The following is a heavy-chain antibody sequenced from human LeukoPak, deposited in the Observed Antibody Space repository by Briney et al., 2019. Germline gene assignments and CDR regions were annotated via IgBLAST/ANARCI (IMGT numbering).Heavy chain of an antibody. CDR3: ARLTALAGHRGAFDI. J-gene: IGHJ3*02. CDR2: IYYNGNT. CDR1: GGSIRGHTFY. D-gene: IGHD6-19*01. Sequence: SEHLSLPCHVSGGSIRGHTFYWDWIRPPPGKGLGWIATIYYNGNTFYNPSLKSRVAISIDMSKSQFSLHLSSVTAADTAIYYCARLTALAGHRGAFDIWGPGTMVTVSS. V-gene: IGHV4-39*01.